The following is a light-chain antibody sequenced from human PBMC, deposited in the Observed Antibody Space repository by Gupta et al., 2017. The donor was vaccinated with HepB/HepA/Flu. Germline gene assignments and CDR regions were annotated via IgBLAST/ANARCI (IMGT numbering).Light chain of an antibody. J-gene: IGKJ2*01. Sequence: DIQVTQSPSSLSASVGDRVTITCRASQDIRKSLAWYEQKPGRVPKRLIYASSRLQSGVPSRFRGGGXGTEFTLTXNSLQPEDFGSYYCQQHYSSPYTFGXGTKLEIK. V-gene: IGKV1-17*01. CDR3: QQHYSSPYT. CDR1: QDIRKS. CDR2: ASS.